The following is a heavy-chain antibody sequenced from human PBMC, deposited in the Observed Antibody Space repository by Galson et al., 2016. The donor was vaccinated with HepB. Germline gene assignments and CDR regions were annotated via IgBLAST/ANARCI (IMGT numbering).Heavy chain of an antibody. CDR1: GFTFSNSE. V-gene: IGHV3-23*01. Sequence: SLRLSCAASGFTFSNSEMNWVRQAPGRGLEWVSGISGSGYSKYYRGSVRGRFTISRDNSRNTLYLQMNSLRAEDTAVYHCYYEGFWGRGTLVTVSS. CDR3: YYEGF. J-gene: IGHJ2*01. CDR2: ISGSGYSK. D-gene: IGHD3-22*01.